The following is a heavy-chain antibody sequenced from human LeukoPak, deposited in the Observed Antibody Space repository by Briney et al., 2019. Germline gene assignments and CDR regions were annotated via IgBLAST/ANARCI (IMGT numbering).Heavy chain of an antibody. V-gene: IGHV3-23*01. CDR3: AYINDFWSGYRYYFDY. Sequence: GGSLRLSCAASGFTFSSYAMSWVRQAPGKGLEWVSAISGSGGSTYYADSVKGRFTISRDNSKNMLYLQMNSLRAEDTAVYYCAYINDFWSGYRYYFDYWGQGTLVTVSS. CDR1: GFTFSSYA. J-gene: IGHJ4*02. CDR2: ISGSGGST. D-gene: IGHD3-3*01.